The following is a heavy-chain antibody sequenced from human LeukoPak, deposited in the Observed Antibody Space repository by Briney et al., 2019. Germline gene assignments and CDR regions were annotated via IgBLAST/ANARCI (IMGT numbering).Heavy chain of an antibody. CDR1: GFTFTNYG. J-gene: IGHJ4*02. Sequence: GSLRLSCVASGFTFTNYGMMWVRQAPGKGLVWVSYINSDGRSTTYADSVKGRFTISRDNAKNTLYLQMSSLRAEDTAMYYCARNSNGMSNWGQGTLVIVSS. V-gene: IGHV3-74*01. D-gene: IGHD2-8*01. CDR3: ARNSNGMSN. CDR2: INSDGRST.